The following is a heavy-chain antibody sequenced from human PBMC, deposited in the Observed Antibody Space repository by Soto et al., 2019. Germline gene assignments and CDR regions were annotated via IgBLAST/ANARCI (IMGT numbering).Heavy chain of an antibody. D-gene: IGHD2-2*01. CDR3: ASGGIGGSVPKKLVVPAARDPYGMDV. CDR2: IYYSGST. CDR1: GGSISSYY. J-gene: IGHJ6*02. Sequence: SETLSLTCTVSGGSISSYYWSWIRQPPGKGLEWIGYIYYSGSTNYNPSLKSRVTISVDTSKNQFSLKLSSVTAADTAVYYCASGGIGGSVPKKLVVPAARDPYGMDVWGQGTTVTVSS. V-gene: IGHV4-59*01.